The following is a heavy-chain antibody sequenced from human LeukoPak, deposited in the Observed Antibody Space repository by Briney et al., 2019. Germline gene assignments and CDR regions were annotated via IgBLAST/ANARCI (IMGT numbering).Heavy chain of an antibody. CDR1: GGSFSGYY. CDR2: INHSGST. Sequence: PSETLSLTCAVYGGSFSGYYWSWIRQPPGKGLEWIGEINHSGSTNYNPSLKSRVTISVDTSKNQFSLKLSSVTAADTAVYYCARDAYYYDSSGWIRTYYFDYWGQGTLVTVSS. J-gene: IGHJ4*02. CDR3: ARDAYYYDSSGWIRTYYFDY. V-gene: IGHV4-34*01. D-gene: IGHD3-22*01.